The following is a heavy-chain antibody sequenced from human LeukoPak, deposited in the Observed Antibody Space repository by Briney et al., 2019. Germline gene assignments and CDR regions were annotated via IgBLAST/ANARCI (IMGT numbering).Heavy chain of an antibody. CDR2: IYYSGST. Sequence: SETLSLTCAVYGGSFSGYYWSWIRQPPGKGLEWIGYIYYSGSTNYNPSLKSRVTISVDTSKNQFSLQLNSVTPEDTAVYYCARDLLDSGWLAPKIDYWGQGTLVTVSS. CDR1: GGSFSGYY. D-gene: IGHD6-19*01. CDR3: ARDLLDSGWLAPKIDY. J-gene: IGHJ4*02. V-gene: IGHV4-59*12.